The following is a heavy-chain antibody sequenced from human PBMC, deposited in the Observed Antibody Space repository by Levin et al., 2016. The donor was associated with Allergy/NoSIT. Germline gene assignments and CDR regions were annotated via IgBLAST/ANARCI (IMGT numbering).Heavy chain of an antibody. V-gene: IGHV4-39*01. CDR2: IFYSGST. D-gene: IGHD3-9*01. CDR3: ARGILSGYYKGFFDY. J-gene: IGHJ4*02. Sequence: WIRQPPGKGLEWIGNIFYSGSTNFNPSLKRRITISVDTSRNQFSLNLSSVTAADTAVFHCARGILSGYYKGFFDYWGQGTLVTVSS.